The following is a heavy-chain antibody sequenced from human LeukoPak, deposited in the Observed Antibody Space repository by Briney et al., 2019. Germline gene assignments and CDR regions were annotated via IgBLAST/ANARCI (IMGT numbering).Heavy chain of an antibody. V-gene: IGHV3-30-3*01. Sequence: GGSLRLSCAASGFTFSGYPIHWVRQAPGKGLEWVAVISYDGSNKYYADSVKGRFTISRDNSKNTLYLQMNSLRAEDTAVYYCARVSQQLAPFDYWGQGTLVTVSS. D-gene: IGHD6-13*01. CDR1: GFTFSGYP. CDR3: ARVSQQLAPFDY. J-gene: IGHJ4*02. CDR2: ISYDGSNK.